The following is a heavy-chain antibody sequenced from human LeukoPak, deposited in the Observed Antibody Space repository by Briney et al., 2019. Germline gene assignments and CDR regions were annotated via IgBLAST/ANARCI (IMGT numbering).Heavy chain of an antibody. CDR2: IYHSGST. CDR3: ARQSIVGATRRFDY. J-gene: IGHJ4*02. D-gene: IGHD1-26*01. Sequence: PSETLSLTCAVSGYSISSGYYWGWIRQPPGKGLEWIGSIYHSGSTYYNPSLKSRVTISVDTSKNQFSLKLSSVTAADTAVYYCARQSIVGATRRFDYWGQGTLVTVSS. CDR1: GYSISSGYY. V-gene: IGHV4-38-2*01.